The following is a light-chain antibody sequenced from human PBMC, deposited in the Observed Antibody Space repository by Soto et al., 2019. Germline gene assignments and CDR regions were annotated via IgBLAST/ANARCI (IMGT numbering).Light chain of an antibody. Sequence: QSVLTQSSSASASLGSSVKLTCTLSSGHSSYIIAWHQQQPGKAPRYLMKLEGSGSYDKGSGIPDRFSGSRSGADSYLTISNLPSEDEADYYCETWDSNTRVFGGGTKLTVL. J-gene: IGLJ3*02. CDR1: SGHSSYI. V-gene: IGLV4-60*03. CDR3: ETWDSNTRV. CDR2: LEGSGSY.